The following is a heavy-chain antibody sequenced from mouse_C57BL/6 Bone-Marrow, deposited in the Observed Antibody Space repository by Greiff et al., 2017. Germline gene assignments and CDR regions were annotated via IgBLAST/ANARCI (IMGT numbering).Heavy chain of an antibody. J-gene: IGHJ4*01. V-gene: IGHV2-5*01. D-gene: IGHD2-4*01. Sequence: VQLQESGPGLVQPSQSLSITCTVSGFSLTSYGVHWVRQSPGKGLEWLGVIWRGGSTDYNAAFMSRLSITKDNSKSQVFFKMNSLQADDTAIYYCAKNWGITYAMDYWGQGTSVTVSS. CDR2: IWRGGST. CDR1: GFSLTSYG. CDR3: AKNWGITYAMDY.